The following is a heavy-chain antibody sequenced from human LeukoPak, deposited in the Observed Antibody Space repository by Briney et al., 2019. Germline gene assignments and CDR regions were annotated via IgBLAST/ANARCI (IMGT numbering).Heavy chain of an antibody. CDR1: GGSISTDNCY. D-gene: IGHD1-26*01. CDR2: IYYNGNT. Sequence: SETPSLTCTVSGGSISTDNCYWGWIRQPPGKGLEWIGSIYYNGNTYYNPSLKSRVTISVDTSKNQFSLKVNSVTAADTAVYYCARDRDVVGALYGYNWFDPWGQGTLVTVSS. CDR3: ARDRDVVGALYGYNWFDP. V-gene: IGHV4-39*07. J-gene: IGHJ5*02.